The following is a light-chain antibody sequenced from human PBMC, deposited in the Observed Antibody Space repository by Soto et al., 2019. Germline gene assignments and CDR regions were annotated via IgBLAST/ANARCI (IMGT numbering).Light chain of an antibody. CDR2: AAS. Sequence: IQLTQSPSSLSASLGDRVTITCRASQGISSYLAWYQQKPGKAPKLLIYAASTLQSGVPSRFSGSGSGTDFTLTISSLQPEDFETYYCQQLNSYPGTFGQGTKVDIK. V-gene: IGKV1-9*01. J-gene: IGKJ1*01. CDR3: QQLNSYPGT. CDR1: QGISSY.